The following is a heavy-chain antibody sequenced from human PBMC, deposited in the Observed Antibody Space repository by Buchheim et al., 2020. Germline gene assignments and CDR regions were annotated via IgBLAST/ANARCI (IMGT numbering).Heavy chain of an antibody. CDR3: AREPGVDYDILTGYYKREDYFDY. CDR1: GGSISSSSYY. Sequence: QLQLQESGPGLVKPLETLSLTCTVSGGSISSSSYYWGWIRQPPGLGLEWIGCIYYSGSTYYNPSLKSRVTISVDTSTNQSSLKLSVEAAAETAVYYCAREPGVDYDILTGYYKREDYFDYWGQGTL. CDR2: IYYSGST. J-gene: IGHJ4*02. D-gene: IGHD3-9*01. V-gene: IGHV4-39*07.